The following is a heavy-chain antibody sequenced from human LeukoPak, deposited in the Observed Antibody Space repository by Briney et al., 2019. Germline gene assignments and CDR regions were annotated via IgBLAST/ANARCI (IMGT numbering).Heavy chain of an antibody. Sequence: GGSLRLSCAASGFTFSSYSMNWVRQAPGKGLELVSSISSSSSYIYYADSVKGRFTISRDNAKNSLYLQMNSLRAEDTAVYNCARVCRGFGESVDYWGQGTLVTVSS. CDR2: ISSSSSYI. CDR3: ARVCRGFGESVDY. CDR1: GFTFSSYS. V-gene: IGHV3-21*03. D-gene: IGHD3-10*01. J-gene: IGHJ4*02.